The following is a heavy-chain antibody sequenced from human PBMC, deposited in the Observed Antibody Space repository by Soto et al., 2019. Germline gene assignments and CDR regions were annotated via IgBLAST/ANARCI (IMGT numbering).Heavy chain of an antibody. Sequence: QVQLVQSGAEVKKPGSSVKVSCKASGGTFSSYAISWVRQAPGQGLEWMGGIIPIFGTANYAQKFQGRVTITADESTSTAYMQLSSLRSEDTAGSYCESSGRYRHYYGMEVLGQWTTVTVSS. CDR3: ESSGRYRHYYGMEV. D-gene: IGHD1-26*01. CDR1: GGTFSSYA. V-gene: IGHV1-69*01. CDR2: IIPIFGTA. J-gene: IGHJ6*02.